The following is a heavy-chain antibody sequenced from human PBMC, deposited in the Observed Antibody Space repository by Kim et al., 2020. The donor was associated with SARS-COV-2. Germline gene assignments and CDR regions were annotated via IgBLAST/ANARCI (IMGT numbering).Heavy chain of an antibody. J-gene: IGHJ4*02. Sequence: ASVKVSCKVSGYTLTELSMHWVRQAPGKGLEWMGGFDPEDGETIYAQKFQGRVTMTEDTSTDTAYMELSSLRSEDTAVYYCATGGPQSGDYYFDYWGQGTLVTVSS. CDR3: ATGGPQSGDYYFDY. D-gene: IGHD2-21*02. CDR1: GYTLTELS. CDR2: FDPEDGET. V-gene: IGHV1-24*01.